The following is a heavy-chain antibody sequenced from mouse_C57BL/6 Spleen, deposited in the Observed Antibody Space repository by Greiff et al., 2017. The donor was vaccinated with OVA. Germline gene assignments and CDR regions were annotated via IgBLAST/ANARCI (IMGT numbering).Heavy chain of an antibody. D-gene: IGHD1-1*01. V-gene: IGHV1-26*01. CDR2: INPNNGGT. CDR3: ARNYYGSRYFDY. J-gene: IGHJ2*01. Sequence: VQLQQSGPELVKPGASVKISCKASGYTFTDYYMNWVKQSHGKSLEWIGDINPNNGGTSYNQKFKGKATLTVDKSSSTAYMELRSLTSEDSAVYYCARNYYGSRYFDYWGQGTTLTVSS. CDR1: GYTFTDYY.